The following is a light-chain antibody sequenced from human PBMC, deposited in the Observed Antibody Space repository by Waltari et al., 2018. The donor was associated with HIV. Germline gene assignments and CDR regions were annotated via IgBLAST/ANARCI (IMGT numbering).Light chain of an antibody. J-gene: IGLJ3*02. CDR2: SNN. CDR1: SSNIGSYT. CDR3: AAWEDSLNGPIWV. Sequence: QSVLTQPPSASGTPGQRVTIPCSGSSSNIGSYTVNWYQQIPGTAPKLLIFSNNYRPSGVPDRFSGSKSGTSASLAISGLHSDDEADYFCAAWEDSLNGPIWVFGGGTKLTVL. V-gene: IGLV1-44*01.